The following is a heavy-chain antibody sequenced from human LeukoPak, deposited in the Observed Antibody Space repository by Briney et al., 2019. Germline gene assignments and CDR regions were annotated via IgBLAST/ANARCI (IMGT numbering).Heavy chain of an antibody. CDR2: INPNSGGT. CDR3: ARDYGSGTLLWYATDY. Sequence: ASVKVSCKASGYTFTGYYMHWVRQAPGQGLEWMGWINPNSGGTNYAQMFRGRVTMTRDTSISTAYMELSRLRSDDTAVYYCARDYGSGTLLWYATDYWGQGTLVTVSS. D-gene: IGHD3-10*01. CDR1: GYTFTGYY. J-gene: IGHJ4*02. V-gene: IGHV1-2*02.